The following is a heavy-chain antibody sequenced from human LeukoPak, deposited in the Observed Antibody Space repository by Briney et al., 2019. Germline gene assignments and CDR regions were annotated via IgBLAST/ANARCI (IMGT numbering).Heavy chain of an antibody. D-gene: IGHD5-24*01. Sequence: SETLSLTCAVYGGSFSGYYWSWIRQPPGKGLEWIGEINHSGSTNYNPSLKSRVTISVDTSKNQFSLKLSSVTAPDTAVYYWARHTKREGFQMATKKYSYYYDMDVWGQGTTVTVSS. CDR1: GGSFSGYY. J-gene: IGHJ6*02. V-gene: IGHV4-34*01. CDR2: INHSGST. CDR3: ARHTKREGFQMATKKYSYYYDMDV.